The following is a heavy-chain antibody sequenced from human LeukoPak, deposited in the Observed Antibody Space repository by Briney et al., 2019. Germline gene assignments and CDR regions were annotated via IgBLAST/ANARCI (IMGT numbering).Heavy chain of an antibody. D-gene: IGHD1/OR15-1a*01. J-gene: IGHJ3*02. CDR2: FDPEDGEI. V-gene: IGHV1-24*01. Sequence: GASVKVSCKASGYTFTGYYIHWVRQAPGKGLEWMTGFDPEDGEILYAQKFQDRVTMTEDTSTNIAYMELSSLRSEDTAVYYCATDQGEQEAFDIWGQGTVVTVSS. CDR3: ATDQGEQEAFDI. CDR1: GYTFTGYY.